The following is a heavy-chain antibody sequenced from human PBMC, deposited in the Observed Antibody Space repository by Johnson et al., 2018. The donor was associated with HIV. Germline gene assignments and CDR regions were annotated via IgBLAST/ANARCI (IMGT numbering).Heavy chain of an antibody. CDR2: IYSGGST. CDR3: TRGSFTDDAFDI. V-gene: IGHV3-66*02. CDR1: SNY. J-gene: IGHJ3*02. Sequence: VQLVESGGGVVQPGGSLRLSCVGSSNYKSWVRQAPGKGLEWVSVIYSGGSTYYADSVKGRFTISRDTSKNMLYLQMNSLRPEDTAVYYCTRGSFTDDAFDIWGQGTMVTVSS. D-gene: IGHD1-26*01.